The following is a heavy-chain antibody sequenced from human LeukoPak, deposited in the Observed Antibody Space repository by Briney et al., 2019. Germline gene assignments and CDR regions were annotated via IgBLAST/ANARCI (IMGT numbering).Heavy chain of an antibody. Sequence: GGSLRLSCAAPGFTFRSFEMSWVRQAPGKGLEWVSYISSGGTTMYYADSEEGRFTISRDNAKNSLFLQMNSLRAEDTAVYYCARGGTGYDAFDFWGQGTMVTVSS. J-gene: IGHJ3*01. CDR2: ISSGGTTM. V-gene: IGHV3-48*03. D-gene: IGHD3/OR15-3a*01. CDR3: ARGGTGYDAFDF. CDR1: GFTFRSFE.